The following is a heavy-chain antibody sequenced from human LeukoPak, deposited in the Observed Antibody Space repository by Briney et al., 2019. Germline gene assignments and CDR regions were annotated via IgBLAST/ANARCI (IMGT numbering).Heavy chain of an antibody. J-gene: IGHJ4*02. D-gene: IGHD3-10*01. CDR2: INPNSGGT. Sequence: ASVKVSCKASGYTFTGYYMHWVRQAPGQGREWMGWINPNSGGTNYAQKFQGRVTMTRDTSISTAYMELSRLRSDDTAVYYCARGLSYYGSGSPPRWWGQGTLVTVSS. V-gene: IGHV1-2*02. CDR3: ARGLSYYGSGSPPRW. CDR1: GYTFTGYY.